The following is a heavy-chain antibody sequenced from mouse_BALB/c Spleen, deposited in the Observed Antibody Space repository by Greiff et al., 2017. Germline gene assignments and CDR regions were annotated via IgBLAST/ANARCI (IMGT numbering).Heavy chain of an antibody. V-gene: IGHV7-3*02. Sequence: EVQVVESGGGLVQPGGSLRLSCATSGFTFTDYYMSWVRQPPGKALEWLGFIRNKANGYTTEYSASVKGRFTISRDNSQSILYLQMNTLRAEDSATYYCARGITTYYFDYWGQGTTLTVSS. CDR1: GFTFTDYY. CDR2: IRNKANGYTT. J-gene: IGHJ2*01. CDR3: ARGITTYYFDY. D-gene: IGHD1-1*01.